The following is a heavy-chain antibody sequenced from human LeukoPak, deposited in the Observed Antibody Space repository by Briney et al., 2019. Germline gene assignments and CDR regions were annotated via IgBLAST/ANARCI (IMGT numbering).Heavy chain of an antibody. D-gene: IGHD3-16*01. V-gene: IGHV3-30*02. CDR1: GFTFSSYG. CDR3: AKDAVPLMITFGTAPDY. Sequence: GGSLRLSCAASGFTFSSYGMRWVRQAPGKGLEWVAFIRYDGSNKYYADSVKGRFTISRDNSKNTLYLQMNSLRAEDTAVYYCAKDAVPLMITFGTAPDYWGQGTLVTVSS. J-gene: IGHJ4*02. CDR2: IRYDGSNK.